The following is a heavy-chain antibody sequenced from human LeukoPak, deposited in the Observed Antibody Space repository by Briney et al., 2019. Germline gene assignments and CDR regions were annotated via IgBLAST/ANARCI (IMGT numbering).Heavy chain of an antibody. D-gene: IGHD2-21*02. CDR3: ARYTLRGDSLAWFDY. CDR1: GYTFTSYY. J-gene: IGHJ4*02. Sequence: ASVKVSCKASGYTFTSYYMHWVRQAPGQGLEWMGIINPSGGSTSYAQKFQGRVTMTRDMSTSTVYMELSSLRSEDTAVYYCARYTLRGDSLAWFDYWGQGTLVTVSS. CDR2: INPSGGST. V-gene: IGHV1-46*01.